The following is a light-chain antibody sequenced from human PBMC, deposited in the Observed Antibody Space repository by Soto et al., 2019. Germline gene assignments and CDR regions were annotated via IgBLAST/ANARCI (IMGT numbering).Light chain of an antibody. V-gene: IGKV3-15*01. CDR2: GAS. CDR1: QSVSSSY. J-gene: IGKJ1*01. Sequence: EIVLTQSPGTLSLSPGERATLSGRASQSVSSSYLAWYQQKPGQAPRLLIYGASTRATGIPARFSGSGSGTEFTLTISSLQSEDFAVYYCQQYNNWPGTFGQGTKVDIK. CDR3: QQYNNWPGT.